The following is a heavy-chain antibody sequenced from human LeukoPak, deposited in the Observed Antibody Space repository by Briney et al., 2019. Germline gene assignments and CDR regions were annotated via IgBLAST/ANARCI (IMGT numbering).Heavy chain of an antibody. CDR2: IYSDGRT. V-gene: IGHV3-53*01. CDR1: GFTVSSNY. D-gene: IGHD3-10*01. Sequence: PGGSLRLSCAASGFTVSSNYMSWVRQAPGKGLEWVSVIYSDGRTFYADSVKGRFTISRDNSKNTLYLQMNSLRAEDTAVYYCARDAYYSFGKEPFIDYWGQGTRVTVSS. J-gene: IGHJ4*02. CDR3: ARDAYYSFGKEPFIDY.